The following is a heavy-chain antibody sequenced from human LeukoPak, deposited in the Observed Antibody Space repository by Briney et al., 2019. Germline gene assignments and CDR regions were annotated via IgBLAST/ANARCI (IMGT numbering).Heavy chain of an antibody. Sequence: SETQSLTCAAAGGSISSYYGSWIRQPRGRGLGWMVFISYGGSTNYNPSLQSRVTISVDTSKNTTSLKLSSVTAADTTVYYCARAPERWYSYGSYTYYYMDVWGKGTTVTVSS. V-gene: IGHV4-59*01. CDR3: ARAPERWYSYGSYTYYYMDV. D-gene: IGHD5-18*01. J-gene: IGHJ6*03. CDR1: GGSISSYY. CDR2: ISYGGST.